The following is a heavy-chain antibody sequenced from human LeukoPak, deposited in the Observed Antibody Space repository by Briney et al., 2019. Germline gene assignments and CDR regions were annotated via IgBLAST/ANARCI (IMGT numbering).Heavy chain of an antibody. CDR3: AKGIDSSGYDAFDI. J-gene: IGHJ3*02. CDR1: GFTFNNYW. D-gene: IGHD3-22*01. Sequence: GGSLRLSCAASGFTFNNYWMSWVSQAPGKGLEWVANINQDGSEKYYVDSVKGRFTISRDNAENSLSLQMNSLRAEDTALYYCAKGIDSSGYDAFDIWGQGTMVTVSS. V-gene: IGHV3-7*03. CDR2: INQDGSEK.